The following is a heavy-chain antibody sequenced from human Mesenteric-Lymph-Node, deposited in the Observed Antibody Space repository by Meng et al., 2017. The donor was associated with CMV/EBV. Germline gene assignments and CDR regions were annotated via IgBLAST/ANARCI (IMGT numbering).Heavy chain of an antibody. J-gene: IGHJ4*02. CDR2: VYHSGRT. D-gene: IGHD3-22*01. CDR3: ERSGYYYQFDY. Sequence: LSFPVSGGSTGSSNWWGLVRQPPGKGLEWVGYVYHSGRTHYTPSLKRRVTISVDESKNHFSLKLSSVTDADTAVYYCERSGYYYQFDYWGQGTLVTVSS. V-gene: IGHV4-4*02. CDR1: GGSTGSSNW.